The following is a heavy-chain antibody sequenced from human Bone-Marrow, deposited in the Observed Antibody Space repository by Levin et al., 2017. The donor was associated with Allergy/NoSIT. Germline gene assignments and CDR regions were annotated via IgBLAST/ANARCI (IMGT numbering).Heavy chain of an antibody. J-gene: IGHJ5*02. CDR2: ISGSGGST. CDR3: AKDPAYCGGDCAWWFDP. V-gene: IGHV3-23*01. CDR1: GFTFSSYA. Sequence: GESLKISCAASGFTFSSYAMSWVRQAPGKGLEWVSAISGSGGSTYYADSVKGRFTISRDNSKNTLYLQMNSLRAEDTAVYYCAKDPAYCGGDCAWWFDPWGQGTLVTVSS. D-gene: IGHD2-21*02.